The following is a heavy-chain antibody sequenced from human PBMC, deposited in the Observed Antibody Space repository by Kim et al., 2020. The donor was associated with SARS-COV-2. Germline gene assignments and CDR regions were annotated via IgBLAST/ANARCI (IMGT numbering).Heavy chain of an antibody. Sequence: GGSLRLSCAASGFTFSSYAMSWVRQAPGKGLEWVSAISGSGGSTYYADSVKGRFTISRDNSKNTLYLQMNSLRAEDTAVYYCAKDFNPRWLQFNFDYWGQGTLVTVSS. CDR2: ISGSGGST. D-gene: IGHD5-12*01. V-gene: IGHV3-23*01. CDR3: AKDFNPRWLQFNFDY. CDR1: GFTFSSYA. J-gene: IGHJ4*02.